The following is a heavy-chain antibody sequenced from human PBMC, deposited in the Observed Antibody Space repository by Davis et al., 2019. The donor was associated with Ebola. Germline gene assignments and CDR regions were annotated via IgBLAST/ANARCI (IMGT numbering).Heavy chain of an antibody. CDR1: GYTFTGYY. D-gene: IGHD3-10*01. CDR2: INPNSGGT. CDR3: ARSSGSYSRNYYGMDV. Sequence: ASVKVSCKASGYTFTGYYIHWVRQAPGQGLEWMGCINPNSGGTNYAQKFQGRVTMTRDTSTSTVYMGLSSLRSEDTAVYYCARSSGSYSRNYYGMDVWGQGTTVTVSS. J-gene: IGHJ6*02. V-gene: IGHV1-2*02.